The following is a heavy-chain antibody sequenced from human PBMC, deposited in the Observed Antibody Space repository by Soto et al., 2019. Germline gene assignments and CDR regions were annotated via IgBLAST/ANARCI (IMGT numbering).Heavy chain of an antibody. Sequence: EVQLVESGGGSVQPGESLRLSCAASGFPFSSYWIHWVRQAPGKGLLWVSRIKYYGTITNYADSLKGRLTISRDNAKNTVYLQMTSLRVEVTAVYNCSRLAKGGYYVDVWGKGTTVTVSS. V-gene: IGHV3-74*01. CDR3: SRLAKGGYYVDV. CDR1: GFPFSSYW. CDR2: IKYYGTIT. J-gene: IGHJ6*03. D-gene: IGHD6-13*01.